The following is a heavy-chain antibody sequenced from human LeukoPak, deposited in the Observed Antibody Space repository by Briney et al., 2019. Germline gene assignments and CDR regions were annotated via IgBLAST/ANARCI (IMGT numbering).Heavy chain of an antibody. D-gene: IGHD6-19*01. CDR3: ARVGALAGAFDI. Sequence: GGSLRLSCAASGFTFSTYWMHWVRHAPGKGLVWVSRIKSDGSNTHYADSVKGRFTISRDNAKHTLYLQMNSLRAEDTAVYYCARVGALAGAFDIWGQGTMLTVSS. J-gene: IGHJ3*02. CDR2: IKSDGSNT. V-gene: IGHV3-74*01. CDR1: GFTFSTYW.